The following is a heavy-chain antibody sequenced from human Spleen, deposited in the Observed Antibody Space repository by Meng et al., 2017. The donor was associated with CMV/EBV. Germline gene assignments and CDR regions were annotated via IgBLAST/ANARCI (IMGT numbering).Heavy chain of an antibody. CDR2: INPNSDDT. CDR3: ARKYCSGGNCYPLGY. Sequence: ASVKVSCKASGYTFTGYYMHWVRQAPGQGLEYMGWINPNSDDTNYAQKFQGRVTMTRDTSISTAYMELSRLRSDDTAMYYCARKYCSGGNCYPLGYWGQGTLVTVSS. J-gene: IGHJ4*02. CDR1: GYTFTGYY. V-gene: IGHV1-2*02. D-gene: IGHD2-15*01.